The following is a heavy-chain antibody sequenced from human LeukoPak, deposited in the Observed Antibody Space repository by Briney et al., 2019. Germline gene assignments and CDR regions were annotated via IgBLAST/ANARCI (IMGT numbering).Heavy chain of an antibody. V-gene: IGHV3-48*03. CDR1: GFTFSSYE. J-gene: IGHJ4*02. CDR3: ARDRYCTNGVCPIV. D-gene: IGHD2-8*01. CDR2: ISSSGSTI. Sequence: VGSLRLSCAASGFTFSSYEMNWVRQAPGKGLEWVSYISSSGSTIYYADSVKGRFTISRDNAKNSLYLQMNSLRAEDTAVYYCARDRYCTNGVCPIVWGQGTLVTVSS.